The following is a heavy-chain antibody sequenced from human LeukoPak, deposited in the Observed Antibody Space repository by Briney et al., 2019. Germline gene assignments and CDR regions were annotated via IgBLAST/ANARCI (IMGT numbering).Heavy chain of an antibody. J-gene: IGHJ3*02. CDR3: ARSQGYCSSTSCYSGDAFDI. CDR2: IKQDGSEK. V-gene: IGHV3-7*01. CDR1: GFTFSSYW. D-gene: IGHD2-2*01. Sequence: GGSLRLSCAASGFTFSSYWMSWVRQAPGKGLEWVANIKQDGSEKYYVDSVKGRFTISRDNAKNSLYLQMNSLRAEDTAVYYCARSQGYCSSTSCYSGDAFDIWGQGTMVTVSS.